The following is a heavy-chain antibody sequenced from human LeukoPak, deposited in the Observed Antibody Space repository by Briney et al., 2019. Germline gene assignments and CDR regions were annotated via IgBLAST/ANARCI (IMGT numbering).Heavy chain of an antibody. V-gene: IGHV1-8*01. D-gene: IGHD4-23*01. Sequence: ASVTVSCKASGYTFTTYDINWVRQATGQGLERMGWMNPNSGNTGYAQKFQGRVTMTRNTSISTAYMELSSLRSEDTAVYYCARGPNKSDGGNSGSAWFDPWGQGTLVTVSS. CDR1: GYTFTTYD. CDR3: ARGPNKSDGGNSGSAWFDP. J-gene: IGHJ5*02. CDR2: MNPNSGNT.